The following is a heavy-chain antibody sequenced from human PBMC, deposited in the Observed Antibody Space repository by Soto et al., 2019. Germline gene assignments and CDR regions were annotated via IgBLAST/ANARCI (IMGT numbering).Heavy chain of an antibody. CDR2: IHPGESDT. Sequence: GESLKISFKSYGYSFTTYWIGWVRQMPWKGLEWMGSIHPGESDTRYSPSFQGQVTISADRSITTAYLQWSSLKASDTAMYYCARHEATYYNFYGMDVWGQGTTVTVSS. J-gene: IGHJ6*02. CDR1: GYSFTTYW. V-gene: IGHV5-51*01. CDR3: ARHEATYYNFYGMDV.